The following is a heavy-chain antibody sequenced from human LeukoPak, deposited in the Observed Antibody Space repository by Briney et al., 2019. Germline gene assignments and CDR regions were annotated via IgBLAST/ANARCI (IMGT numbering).Heavy chain of an antibody. J-gene: IGHJ4*02. CDR3: ARADFWTGYYGY. D-gene: IGHD3/OR15-3a*01. Sequence: GGSLRLSCVASGFTFSTYWMHWVRRAPGKGLVWVSRINTDGSSISYADSVKGRFTISRDNAKNTLYLQMNSLRAEDTAVYYCARADFWTGYYGYWGQGILVTVSS. V-gene: IGHV3-74*01. CDR1: GFTFSTYW. CDR2: INTDGSSI.